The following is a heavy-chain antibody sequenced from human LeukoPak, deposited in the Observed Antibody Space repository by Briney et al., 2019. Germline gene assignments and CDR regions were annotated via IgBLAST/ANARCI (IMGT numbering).Heavy chain of an antibody. J-gene: IGHJ4*02. Sequence: SETLSLTCTVSGGSISSGHYYWGWLRQPPGKGLEWIGSIYYSGSTYYNPSLKSRVTMSVDTSKNQFSLKLRFVTAADTAVYYCAKPLSSGWDIFDYWGQGTLVTVSS. D-gene: IGHD6-19*01. CDR3: AKPLSSGWDIFDY. CDR1: GGSISSGHYY. CDR2: IYYSGST. V-gene: IGHV4-39*01.